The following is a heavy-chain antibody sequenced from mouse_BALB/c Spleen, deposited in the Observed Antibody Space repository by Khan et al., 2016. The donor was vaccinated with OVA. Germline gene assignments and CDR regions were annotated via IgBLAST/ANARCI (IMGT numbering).Heavy chain of an antibody. V-gene: IGHV7-3*02. D-gene: IGHD2-3*01. Sequence: EVELVESGGGLVQPGGSLRLSCATSGFTFTDYYMSWVRQPPGKALEWLGFIRNKANGYTTEYSASVQGRFTISRDNSQSILYLQLNTLRAEDSATYYCAIDRNDGYYWYFDVWGAGTTVTVSS. CDR2: IRNKANGYTT. CDR3: AIDRNDGYYWYFDV. J-gene: IGHJ1*01. CDR1: GFTFTDYY.